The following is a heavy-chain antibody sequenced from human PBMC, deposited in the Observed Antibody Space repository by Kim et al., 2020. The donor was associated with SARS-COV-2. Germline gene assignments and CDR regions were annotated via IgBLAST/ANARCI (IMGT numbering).Heavy chain of an antibody. D-gene: IGHD3-10*01. CDR1: GGSFSGYY. CDR3: ARGRSITMVRNNWFDP. CDR2: INHSGST. Sequence: SETLSLTCAVYGGSFSGYYWSWIRQPPGKGLEWIGEINHSGSTNNNPSLKSRVTISVDTSKNQFSLKLSSVTAADTAVYYCARGRSITMVRNNWFDPWGQGTLVTVSS. V-gene: IGHV4-34*01. J-gene: IGHJ5*02.